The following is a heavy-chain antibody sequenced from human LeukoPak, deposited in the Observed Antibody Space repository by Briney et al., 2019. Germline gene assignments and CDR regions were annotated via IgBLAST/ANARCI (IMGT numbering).Heavy chain of an antibody. CDR2: ISAYNNNT. J-gene: IGHJ6*03. V-gene: IGHV1-18*01. CDR1: GYTFSRYG. D-gene: IGHD5-18*01. Sequence: ASVKVSCKASGYTFSRYGISWVRQAPGQGLEWMGWISAYNNNTNYAQRFQGRVTMTTDTSTSTAFMEVRSLRSDDTAVYYCARDTSMVKSLYFYQYYMDVWGKGTTVTVSS. CDR3: ARDTSMVKSLYFYQYYMDV.